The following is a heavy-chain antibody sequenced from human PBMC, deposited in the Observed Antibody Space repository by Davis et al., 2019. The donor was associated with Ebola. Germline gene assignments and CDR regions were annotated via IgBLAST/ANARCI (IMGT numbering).Heavy chain of an antibody. CDR3: ARGRHGENWFDP. Sequence: PGGSLRLSCAAPGFTFSDYYMSWIRQAPGKGLEWVSYISSSSSYTNYADSVKGRFTISRDNAKNSLYLQMNSLRAEDTAVYYCARGRHGENWFDPWGQGTLVTVSS. V-gene: IGHV3-11*06. CDR1: GFTFSDYY. CDR2: ISSSSSYT. J-gene: IGHJ5*02. D-gene: IGHD3-10*01.